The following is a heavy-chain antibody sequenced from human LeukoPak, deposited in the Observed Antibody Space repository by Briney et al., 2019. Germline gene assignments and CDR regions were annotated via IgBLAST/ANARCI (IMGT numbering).Heavy chain of an antibody. D-gene: IGHD6-13*01. CDR2: INPNSGGT. Sequence: ASVKVSCKASGYTFTGYYMHWVRQAPGQGLEWMGWINPNSGGTNYAQKFQGWVTMTRDTSISTAYMELSRLRSDDTAVYYCARFGNVPAAGTGGWFDPWGQGTLVTVSS. CDR3: ARFGNVPAAGTGGWFDP. CDR1: GYTFTGYY. V-gene: IGHV1-2*04. J-gene: IGHJ5*02.